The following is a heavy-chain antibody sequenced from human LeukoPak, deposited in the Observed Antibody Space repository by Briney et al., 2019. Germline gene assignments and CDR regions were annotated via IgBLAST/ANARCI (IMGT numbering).Heavy chain of an antibody. Sequence: PSETLSLTCAVSGGSISSGGYSWSWIRQPPGKGLEWIGYIYHSGSTYYNPSLKSRVTISVDRSKNQFSLKLSSVTAADTAVYYCASRGYSRVFDYWGQGTLVTVSS. D-gene: IGHD6-13*01. CDR1: GGSISSGGYS. CDR2: IYHSGST. CDR3: ASRGYSRVFDY. V-gene: IGHV4-30-2*01. J-gene: IGHJ4*02.